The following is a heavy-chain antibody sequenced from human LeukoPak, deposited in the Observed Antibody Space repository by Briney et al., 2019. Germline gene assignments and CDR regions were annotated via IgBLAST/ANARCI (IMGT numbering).Heavy chain of an antibody. V-gene: IGHV4-4*07. CDR1: GGSISGYY. Sequence: SETLSLTCTVSGGSISGYYWNWIRQPAGKGLEWIGRIYVSESTNYNPSLKSRVTMSVDTSKTQFSLTMSSVTAADTAVYYCTRGQDGYDDYWGQGTLVTVSS. CDR2: IYVSEST. CDR3: TRGQDGYDDY. D-gene: IGHD5-24*01. J-gene: IGHJ4*02.